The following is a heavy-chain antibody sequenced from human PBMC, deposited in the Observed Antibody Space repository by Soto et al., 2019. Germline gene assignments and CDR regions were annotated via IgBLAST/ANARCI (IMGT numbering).Heavy chain of an antibody. D-gene: IGHD6-13*01. CDR2: ISYDGSNK. CDR1: GFTFSSYG. V-gene: IGHV3-30*18. Sequence: QVQLVESGGGVVQPGRSLRLSCTASGFTFSSYGMHWVRQAPGKGLEWVAVISYDGSNKYYADSVKGRFTISRDKSKNPLYLQMKSLSAEDTAVYYCAKGWGRGYGSRWYGYWGQGTLVTVSS. J-gene: IGHJ4*02. CDR3: AKGWGRGYGSRWYGY.